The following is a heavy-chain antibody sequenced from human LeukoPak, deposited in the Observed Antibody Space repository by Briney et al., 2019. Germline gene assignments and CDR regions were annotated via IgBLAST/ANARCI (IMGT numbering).Heavy chain of an antibody. CDR1: GFTVSSNY. V-gene: IGHV3-66*01. D-gene: IGHD6-13*01. CDR3: VGSWYNDY. CDR2: IHSDGRT. J-gene: IGHJ4*02. Sequence: GGSLRLSCAVSGFTVSSNYFTWVRQAPGKGLDWVSVIHSDGRTYYADSVKGRFTVSRDISKNTLYIQMNSLRAEDTAVYYCVGSWYNDYWGQGTLVTVSS.